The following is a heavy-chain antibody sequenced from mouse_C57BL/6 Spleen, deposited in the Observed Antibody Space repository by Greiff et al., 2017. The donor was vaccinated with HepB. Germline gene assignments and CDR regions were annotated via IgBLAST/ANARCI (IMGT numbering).Heavy chain of an antibody. CDR1: GYAFSSSW. V-gene: IGHV1-82*01. CDR2: IYTGDGAT. CDR3: ARSGHWDY. D-gene: IGHD3-2*02. J-gene: IGHJ2*01. Sequence: VQLQQSGPELVKPGASVKISCKASGYAFSSSWMNWVKQRPGKGLEWIGRIYTGDGATNYNGKFKGKATLTADKSSSTAYLQLSSLTSEDSAVYFCARSGHWDYWGPGTTLTVSS.